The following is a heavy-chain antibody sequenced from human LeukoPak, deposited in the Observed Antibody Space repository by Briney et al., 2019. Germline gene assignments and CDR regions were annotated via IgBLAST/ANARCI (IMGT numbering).Heavy chain of an antibody. D-gene: IGHD6-19*01. CDR2: MNPNSGNT. V-gene: IGHV1-8*01. J-gene: IGHJ4*02. CDR3: ARGLYSSGWYREQYYFDY. CDR1: GYTFTSYD. Sequence: ASVKVSCKASGYTFTSYDINWVRQATGQGLEWMGWMNPNSGNTGYAQKFQGRVTTTRNTSISTAYMELSSLGSEDTAVYYCARGLYSSGWYREQYYFDYWGQGTLVTVSS.